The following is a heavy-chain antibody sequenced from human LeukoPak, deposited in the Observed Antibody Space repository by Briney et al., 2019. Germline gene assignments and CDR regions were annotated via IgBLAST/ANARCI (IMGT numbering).Heavy chain of an antibody. CDR1: GYSFTSYW. V-gene: IGHV5-51*01. Sequence: HGESLKISCKGSGYSFTSYWIGWVRQMPGKGLEWMGIIYPGDSDTRYSPSFQGQVTISADKSTSTAYLQCSSLKASDTAMYYCARPTDANYFDYWGQGTLVTVSS. J-gene: IGHJ4*02. CDR3: ARPTDANYFDY. CDR2: IYPGDSDT.